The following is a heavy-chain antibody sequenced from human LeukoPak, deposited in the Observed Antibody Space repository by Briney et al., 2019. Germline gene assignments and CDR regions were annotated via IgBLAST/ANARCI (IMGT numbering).Heavy chain of an antibody. CDR1: GGSISSSSYY. Sequence: SEALSLTCTVSGGSISSSSYYWGWIRQPPGKGLEWIGSIYYSGSTYYNPSLKSRVTISVDTSKNQFSLKLSSVTAADTAVYYCARRRGSGSTQVFDYWGQGTLVTVSS. CDR2: IYYSGST. V-gene: IGHV4-39*01. D-gene: IGHD6-19*01. J-gene: IGHJ4*02. CDR3: ARRRGSGSTQVFDY.